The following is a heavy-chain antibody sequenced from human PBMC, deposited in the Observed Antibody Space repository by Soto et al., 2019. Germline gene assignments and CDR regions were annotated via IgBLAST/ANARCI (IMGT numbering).Heavy chain of an antibody. CDR2: INPTGSMT. J-gene: IGHJ3*01. Sequence: GASVKVSCKASGYSFITSYHMHWVRQAPGQGLEWMGIINPTGSMTRYSQKFQGRLTMTRDTSTATDYMELSNLTSEDTAVYFCARDTGYDHDACVLRGQGTRVTVSS. CDR3: ARDTGYDHDACVL. V-gene: IGHV1-46*01. CDR1: GYSFITSYH. D-gene: IGHD5-12*01.